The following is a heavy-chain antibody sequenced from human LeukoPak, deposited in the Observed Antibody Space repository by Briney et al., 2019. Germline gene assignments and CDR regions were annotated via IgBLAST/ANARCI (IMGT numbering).Heavy chain of an antibody. J-gene: IGHJ5*02. CDR2: MNPNSGNT. CDR3: ARAAKLCSGGGCYEVRCFDP. CDR1: GYTFTSYG. V-gene: IGHV1-8*01. D-gene: IGHD2-15*01. Sequence: ASVKVSCKASGYTFTSYGINWVRQAPGQGLEWMGWMNPNSGNTGYAQKFQGRVTMTRNTSISTAYMELSSLRSEDTAVYYCARAAKLCSGGGCYEVRCFDPWGQGTLVTVSS.